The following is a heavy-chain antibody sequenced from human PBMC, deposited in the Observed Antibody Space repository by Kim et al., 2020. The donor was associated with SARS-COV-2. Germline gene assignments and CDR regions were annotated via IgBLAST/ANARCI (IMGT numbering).Heavy chain of an antibody. D-gene: IGHD3-22*01. J-gene: IGHJ4*02. CDR1: GFTFSSYS. Sequence: GGSLRLSCAASGFTFSSYSMNWVRQAPGKGLEWVSYISSSSSTIYYADSVKGRFTISRDNAKNSLYLQMNSLRDEDTAVYYCARVRYYDSSGYYQSFDYWGQGTLVTVSS. CDR3: ARVRYYDSSGYYQSFDY. V-gene: IGHV3-48*02. CDR2: ISSSSSTI.